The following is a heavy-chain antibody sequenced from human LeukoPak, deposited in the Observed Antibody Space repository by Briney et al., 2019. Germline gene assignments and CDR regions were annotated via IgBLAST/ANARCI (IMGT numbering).Heavy chain of an antibody. CDR1: GGSFNSYY. Sequence: SETLSLTCAVYGGSFNSYYWSWIRQSPGTGLEWIGEINHSGSTNYNPPLESRVTISVDTSKKQFFLKLTSVTAADTAAYFCARRRVLMFNAIDHWGQGTQVTVSS. CDR3: ARRRVLMFNAIDH. D-gene: IGHD3-10*02. V-gene: IGHV4-34*01. CDR2: INHSGST. J-gene: IGHJ4*02.